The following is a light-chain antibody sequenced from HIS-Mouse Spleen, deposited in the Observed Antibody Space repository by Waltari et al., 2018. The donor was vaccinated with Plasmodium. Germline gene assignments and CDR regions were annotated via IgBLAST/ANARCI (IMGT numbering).Light chain of an antibody. CDR1: QGISSY. Sequence: DIQLTLSPSFLSASVGDRVTITCRASQGISSYLAWYQQKPGKAPKLLIYAASTLQSGVPSRFSGSGSGTEFTLTISSLQPEDFATYYGQQLNSYPYTFGQGTKLEIK. CDR2: AAS. CDR3: QQLNSYPYT. V-gene: IGKV1-9*01. J-gene: IGKJ2*01.